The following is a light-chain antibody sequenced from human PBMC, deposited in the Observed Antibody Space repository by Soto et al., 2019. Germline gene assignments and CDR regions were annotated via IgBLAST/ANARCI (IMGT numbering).Light chain of an antibody. CDR3: WPYT. V-gene: IGKV3-15*01. J-gene: IGKJ2*01. CDR1: QSVSSN. Sequence: EIVMTQSPATLSVSPGERATLSCRASQSVSSNLAWYQQKPGQAPSLLIYGASTRATGIPARFSGSGSGTKFTLTISSLASEDFEVYNNWPYTFGQGTKLEIK. CDR2: GAS.